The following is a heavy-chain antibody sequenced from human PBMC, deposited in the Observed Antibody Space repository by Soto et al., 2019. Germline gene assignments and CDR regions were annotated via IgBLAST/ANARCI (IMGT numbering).Heavy chain of an antibody. CDR3: ARDYEQQLVNNWFDP. J-gene: IGHJ5*02. CDR1: GYTFTSYG. D-gene: IGHD6-13*01. Sequence: ASVKVSCKASGYTFTSYGISWVRQAPGQGLEWMGWISAYNGNTNYAQKLQGRVTMTTDTSTSTAYMELRSLRSDDTAVYYCARDYEQQLVNNWFDPWGQGTLVTXSS. V-gene: IGHV1-18*01. CDR2: ISAYNGNT.